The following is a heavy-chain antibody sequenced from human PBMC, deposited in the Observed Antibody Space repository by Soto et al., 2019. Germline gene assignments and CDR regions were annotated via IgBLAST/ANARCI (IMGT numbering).Heavy chain of an antibody. CDR3: AKDRQWLQQSYGMDV. V-gene: IGHV3-43*01. Sequence: GGSLRLSCAASGFTFDDYTMHWVRQAPGKGLEWVSLISWDGGSTYYADSVKGRFTISRDNSKNSLYLQMNSLRTEDTALYYCAKDRQWLQQSYGMDVWGQGTTVTVSS. D-gene: IGHD6-19*01. CDR2: ISWDGGST. J-gene: IGHJ6*02. CDR1: GFTFDDYT.